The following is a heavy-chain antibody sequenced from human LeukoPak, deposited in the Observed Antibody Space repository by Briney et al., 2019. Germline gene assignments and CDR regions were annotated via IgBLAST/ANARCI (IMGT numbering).Heavy chain of an antibody. D-gene: IGHD2-2*01. V-gene: IGHV4-30-4*08. J-gene: IGHJ5*02. Sequence: SQTLSLTCTVSGGSISSGDYYWSWIRQPPGKGLEWIGYIYYSGSTYCNPSLKSRVTISVDTSKNQFSLKLSSVTAADTAVYYCARGGFGCSGTGCLRGFDPWGRGTLVTVSS. CDR1: GGSISSGDYY. CDR2: IYYSGST. CDR3: ARGGFGCSGTGCLRGFDP.